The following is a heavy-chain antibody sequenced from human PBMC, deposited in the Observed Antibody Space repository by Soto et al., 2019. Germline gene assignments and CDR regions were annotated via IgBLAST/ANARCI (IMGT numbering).Heavy chain of an antibody. CDR3: ARDAGVSGELYY. V-gene: IGHV1-18*01. CDR1: GYTFTSYG. CDR2: ISAYNGNT. Sequence: QVQLVQSGAEVKKPGASVKVSCKASGYTFTSYGISWVRQAPGQGLEWMGWISAYNGNTNYAQKLQGRVTMTTDTSTRTVSMEMRSLRSEDTAVYYCARDAGVSGELYYWGHGTLVTVSS. J-gene: IGHJ4*01. D-gene: IGHD3-16*01.